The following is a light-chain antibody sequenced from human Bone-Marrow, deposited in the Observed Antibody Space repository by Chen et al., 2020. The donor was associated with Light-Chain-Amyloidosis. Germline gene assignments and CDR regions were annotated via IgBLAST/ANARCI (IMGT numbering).Light chain of an antibody. CDR2: DDS. CDR1: NLGSTR. CDR3: QVWDRSSDRPV. J-gene: IGLJ3*02. V-gene: IGLV3-21*02. Sequence: SYVLTQPSSVSVAPGHTATIPCGGNNLGSTRVRCYQRTPGQAPPLVVYDDSDRPSGIPERLSGSNSGNTATLTISRVEAGDEADDYCQVWDRSSDRPVFGGGTKLTVL.